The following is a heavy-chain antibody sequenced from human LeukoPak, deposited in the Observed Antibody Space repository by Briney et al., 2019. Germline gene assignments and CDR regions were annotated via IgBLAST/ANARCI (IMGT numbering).Heavy chain of an antibody. CDR3: ATVAVIRGVTYFDY. CDR2: IYYSGGT. J-gene: IGHJ4*02. V-gene: IGHV4-59*01. Sequence: PSETLSLTCTVSGGSISSYYWSWIRQPPGKGLEWIGYIYYSGGTTYSPSLQSRVTMSVDTSKNQFSLKLRSVTAADTAVYYCATVAVIRGVTYFDYWGQGTLVTVSS. CDR1: GGSISSYY. D-gene: IGHD3-10*01.